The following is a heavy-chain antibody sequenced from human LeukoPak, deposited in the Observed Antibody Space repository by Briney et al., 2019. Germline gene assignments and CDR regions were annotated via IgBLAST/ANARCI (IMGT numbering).Heavy chain of an antibody. CDR1: GFTFSSYG. V-gene: IGHV3-30*18. Sequence: PGGFLRLSCAASGFTFSSYGMHWVRQAPGKGLEWVAVISYDGSNKYYADSVKGRFTISRDNSKNTLYLQMNSLRAEDTAVYYCAKDEKYYYYYGMDVWGQGTTVTVSS. CDR3: AKDEKYYYYYGMDV. J-gene: IGHJ6*02. CDR2: ISYDGSNK.